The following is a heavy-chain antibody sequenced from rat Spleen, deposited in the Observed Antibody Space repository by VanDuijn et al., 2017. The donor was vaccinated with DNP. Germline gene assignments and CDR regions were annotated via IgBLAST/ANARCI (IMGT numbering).Heavy chain of an antibody. CDR3: TTVRYYDGYSDY. V-gene: IGHV5-27*01. CDR1: GFTFNNYY. D-gene: IGHD1-12*03. J-gene: IGHJ2*01. Sequence: EVQLVESGGDLVQPGRSLKLSCATSGFTFNNYYMAWVRQAPKKGLEWVASISASGGSTSYRDSVKGRFTISRDNAKSILYLQMDSLRSEDTATYYCTTVRYYDGYSDYWGQGVMVTVSS. CDR2: ISASGGST.